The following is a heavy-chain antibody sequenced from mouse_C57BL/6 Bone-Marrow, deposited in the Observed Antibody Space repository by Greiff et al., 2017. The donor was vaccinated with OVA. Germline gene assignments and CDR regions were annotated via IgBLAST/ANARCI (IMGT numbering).Heavy chain of an antibody. D-gene: IGHD1-1*02. V-gene: IGHV14-4*01. CDR2: IDPENGDT. J-gene: IGHJ2*01. CDR1: GFNIKDDY. CDR3: TTCGLLDY. Sequence: EVMLVESGAELVRPGASVKLSCTASGFNIKDDYMHWVKQRPEQGLEWIGWIDPENGDTEYASKFQGKATITADTSSNTAYLQLSSLTSEDTAVYYCTTCGLLDYGGQGTTLTVSS.